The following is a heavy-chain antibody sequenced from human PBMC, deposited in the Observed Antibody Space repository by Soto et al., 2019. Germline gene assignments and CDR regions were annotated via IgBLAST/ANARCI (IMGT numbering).Heavy chain of an antibody. CDR2: IYYSGST. CDR3: ARALHGSGSYYKEAFDY. CDR1: GGSISSYY. Sequence: QVQLQESGPGLVKPSETLSLTCTVSGGSISSYYWSWIRQPPGKGLEWIGYIYYSGSTNYNPSLKSRVTISVDTSKHQFSLKLSSVTAADTAVYYCARALHGSGSYYKEAFDYWGQGTLVTVSS. V-gene: IGHV4-59*01. J-gene: IGHJ4*02. D-gene: IGHD3-10*01.